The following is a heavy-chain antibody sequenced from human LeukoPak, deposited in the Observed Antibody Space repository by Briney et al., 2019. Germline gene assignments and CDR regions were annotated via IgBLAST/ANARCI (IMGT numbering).Heavy chain of an antibody. CDR2: IDYSGST. D-gene: IGHD1-26*01. CDR3: ASTTHSKHDYYYYMDA. CDR1: GGSFSSGGYY. J-gene: IGHJ6*03. Sequence: SETLSLTCTVSGGSFSSGGYYWSWIRQHPGRGLEWIGYIDYSGSTYYNPSLKSRVSISVDTSKKQFSLKLSSVTAADTAVYYCASTTHSKHDYYYYMDAWGKGTTVTVSS. V-gene: IGHV4-31*03.